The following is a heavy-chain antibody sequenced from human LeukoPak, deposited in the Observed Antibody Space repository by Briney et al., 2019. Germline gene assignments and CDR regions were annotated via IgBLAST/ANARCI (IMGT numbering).Heavy chain of an antibody. V-gene: IGHV3-30*04. CDR1: GFTFSNYA. J-gene: IGHJ6*03. D-gene: IGHD6-19*01. CDR3: ARVHSSDWNAYFYYLDV. Sequence: PGGSLRLSCAASGFTFSNYAFHWFRQAPGKGREGGALTSYDGSHKYYADSVKGRFTISRDNSKNTLYLQMNSLRAEDRAVYFCARVHSSDWNAYFYYLDVWGEGTTVTVSS. CDR2: TSYDGSHK.